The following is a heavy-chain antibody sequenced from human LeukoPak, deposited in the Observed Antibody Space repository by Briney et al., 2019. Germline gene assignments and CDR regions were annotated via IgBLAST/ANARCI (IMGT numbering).Heavy chain of an antibody. CDR3: ARAVVVAANTYFDY. V-gene: IGHV1-18*01. CDR1: GYTFTSYG. Sequence: GASVKVSCKASGYTFTSYGISWVRQAPGQGLEWMGWVSAYNGNTNYAQKLQGRVTMTTDTSTSTAYMELRSLRSDDTAVYYCARAVVVAANTYFDYWGQGTLVTISS. CDR2: VSAYNGNT. D-gene: IGHD2-15*01. J-gene: IGHJ4*02.